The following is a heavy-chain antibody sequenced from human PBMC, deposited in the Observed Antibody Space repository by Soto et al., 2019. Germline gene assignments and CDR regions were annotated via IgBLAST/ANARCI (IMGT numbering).Heavy chain of an antibody. CDR1: GYTFTRYT. CDR3: ARGIATGQLDP. CDR2: INPANGNT. J-gene: IGHJ5*02. Sequence: QVQLVQSGAEVKKPGASVKISCKASGYTFTRYTMNWVRQAPGQRLEWMGWINPANGNTKSSQKFQDRVIITRDTSASTAYMDLSSLRSEDTAVYYCARGIATGQLDPWGQGTLVNVSS. V-gene: IGHV1-3*01. D-gene: IGHD2-15*01.